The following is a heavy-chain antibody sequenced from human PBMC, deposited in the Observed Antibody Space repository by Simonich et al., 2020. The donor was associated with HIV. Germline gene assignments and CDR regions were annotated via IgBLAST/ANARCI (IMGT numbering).Heavy chain of an antibody. D-gene: IGHD1-26*01. CDR1: GYTFTDYN. Sequence: QVQLVQSGAEVKKPGASVKVSCKASGYTFTDYNIHWVRQAPGQGLEWMGRGNPNSGSTDYPQKFQGRVTMTRDKAITTAYMELSRLRSDDTAFYYCATHGPGSYSSALDIWGQGTMVTVSS. J-gene: IGHJ3*02. CDR2: GNPNSGST. CDR3: ATHGPGSYSSALDI. V-gene: IGHV1-2*06.